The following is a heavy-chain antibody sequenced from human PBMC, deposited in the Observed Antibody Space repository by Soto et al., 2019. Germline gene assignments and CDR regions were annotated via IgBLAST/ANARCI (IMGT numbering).Heavy chain of an antibody. CDR3: XGYSSSFVAFEV. D-gene: IGHD3-10*01. J-gene: IGHJ3*01. CDR2: VSQSGRI. V-gene: IGHV4-34*01. Sequence: QVQLQQWGAGLLKPSETLSLDCGVLGGSFTDYDWTWVRQSPGRGLEWIGEVSQSGRITYNPSLKSRFTISRDTAKNQFSLRLTSVTAAXXXXXXXXGYSSSFVAFEVWGHGTEVT. CDR1: GGSFTDYD.